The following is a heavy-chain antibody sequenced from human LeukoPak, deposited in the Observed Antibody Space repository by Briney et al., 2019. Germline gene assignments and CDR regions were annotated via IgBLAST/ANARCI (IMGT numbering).Heavy chain of an antibody. J-gene: IGHJ4*02. Sequence: ASVKVSCKVSGYTLTELSMHWVRQAPGKGLEWMGGFDPEDGETIYAQKFQGRVTITRDTSASTAYMELSSLRSEDTAVYYCARGGYYDSSGYHANDYWGQGTLVTVSS. CDR1: GYTLTELS. CDR3: ARGGYYDSSGYHANDY. V-gene: IGHV1-24*01. CDR2: FDPEDGET. D-gene: IGHD3-22*01.